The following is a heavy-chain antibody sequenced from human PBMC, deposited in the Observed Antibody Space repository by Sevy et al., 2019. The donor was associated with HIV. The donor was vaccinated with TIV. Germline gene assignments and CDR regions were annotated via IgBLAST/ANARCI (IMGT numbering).Heavy chain of an antibody. CDR2: IAYDVNNK. CDR3: TRSMAYSGNYFDY. V-gene: IGHV3-30-3*01. J-gene: IGHJ4*02. Sequence: AGSLRLSCAASGFTFSTDAMYWVRQAPGKGLEWVAVIAYDVNNKYYADSVKGRFTISRDNSKNTLYLQMNSLRTEDTAVYYCTRSMAYSGNYFDYWGQGTLVTVSS. CDR1: GFTFSTDA. D-gene: IGHD1-26*01.